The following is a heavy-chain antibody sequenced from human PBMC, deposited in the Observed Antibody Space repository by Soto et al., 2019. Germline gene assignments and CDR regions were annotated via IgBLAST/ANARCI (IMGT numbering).Heavy chain of an antibody. CDR3: ARLTGTTYYYYYGMDV. Sequence: SQTLSLTCAISGDRVSSNSAAWHWIRQSPSRGLEWLGRTYYRSKWYNDYAVSVKSRITINPDTSKNQFSLQLNSVTPEDTAVYYCARLTGTTYYYYYGMDVWGQGTTVTVSS. CDR2: TYYRSKWYN. V-gene: IGHV6-1*01. CDR1: GDRVSSNSAA. J-gene: IGHJ6*02. D-gene: IGHD1-7*01.